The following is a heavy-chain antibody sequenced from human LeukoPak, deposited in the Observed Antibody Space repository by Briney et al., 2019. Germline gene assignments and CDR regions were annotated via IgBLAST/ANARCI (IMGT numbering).Heavy chain of an antibody. CDR1: GFTFDDYT. Sequence: GGSLRLSCAASGFTFDDYTMHWVRQAPGKGLEWVSLISWDGGSTYYADSVKGRFTISRDNSKNSLYLQMNSLRTEDTALYYCAKDPGFIVAASVPDYWGQGTLVTVSS. V-gene: IGHV3-43*01. J-gene: IGHJ4*02. CDR3: AKDPGFIVAASVPDY. CDR2: ISWDGGST. D-gene: IGHD1-26*01.